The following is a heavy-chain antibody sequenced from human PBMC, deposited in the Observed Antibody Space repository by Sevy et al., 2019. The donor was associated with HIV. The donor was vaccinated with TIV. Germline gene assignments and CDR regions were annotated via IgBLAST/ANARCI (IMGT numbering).Heavy chain of an antibody. CDR2: IYSGGST. J-gene: IGHJ3*02. V-gene: IGHV3-53*01. CDR1: GFTVSSNY. Sequence: VGSLRLSCAASGFTVSSNYMSWVRQAPGKGLEWVSVIYSGGSTYYADSVKGRFTIYRDNSKNTLYLQMNSLRAEDTAVYYCARERSSTYYDFWSGYSPGAFDIWGQGTMVTVSS. D-gene: IGHD3-3*01. CDR3: ARERSSTYYDFWSGYSPGAFDI.